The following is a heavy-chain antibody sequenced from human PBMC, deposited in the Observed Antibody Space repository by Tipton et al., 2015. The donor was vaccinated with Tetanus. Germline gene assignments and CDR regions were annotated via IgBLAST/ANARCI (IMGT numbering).Heavy chain of an antibody. V-gene: IGHV4-31*03. Sequence: TLSLTCTVSGGSISSGGYYWSWIRQHPGEGLEWIGYIYYSGSTYHNPSLKSRVTISVDTSKNQFSLKLSSVTAADTAVYYCARVATPSPGGYYYYYMDVWGKGTTVTVSS. CDR1: GGSISSGGYY. D-gene: IGHD5-12*01. J-gene: IGHJ6*03. CDR2: IYYSGST. CDR3: ARVATPSPGGYYYYYMDV.